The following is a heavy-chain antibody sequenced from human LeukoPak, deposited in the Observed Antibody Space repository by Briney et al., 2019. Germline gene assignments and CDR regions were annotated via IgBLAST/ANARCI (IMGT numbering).Heavy chain of an antibody. Sequence: GASVKVSCKASGYTFTDYHMHWVRQAPGQGLEWMGWISPNSGATSYAQSFQGRVTMTRDTSISTVYLEVRGLRSDDTAVYYCARDGVYSTNFDAFDIWGQGTVVTVSS. D-gene: IGHD6-13*01. CDR3: ARDGVYSTNFDAFDI. J-gene: IGHJ3*02. CDR1: GYTFTDYH. V-gene: IGHV1-2*02. CDR2: ISPNSGAT.